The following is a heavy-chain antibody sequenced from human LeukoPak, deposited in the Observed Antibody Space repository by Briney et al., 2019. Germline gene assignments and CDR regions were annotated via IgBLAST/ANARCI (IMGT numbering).Heavy chain of an antibody. CDR3: AIIYGDYSDFDY. V-gene: IGHV4-34*01. D-gene: IGHD4-17*01. CDR1: GGSLSGDF. J-gene: IGHJ4*02. CDR2: FTHHGRT. Sequence: SETLSLACAVEGGSLSGDFWSGIREPPPRGLWWSGGFTHHGRTNYNPSLKSRVTMSVDTPTNQFSLKLSAVSAADTDVYSCAIIYGDYSDFDYWGPGTLVTASS.